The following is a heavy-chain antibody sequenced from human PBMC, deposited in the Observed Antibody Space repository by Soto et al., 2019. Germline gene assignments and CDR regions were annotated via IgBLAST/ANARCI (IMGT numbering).Heavy chain of an antibody. Sequence: EVQLLESGGGLVQPGGSLRLSCAASGLTFGATNSVRQAPKKGLEWVSEISGSSTNTYYADSVRGRFTISRDISKNTLYLHMNSLRAEDTAVYYCATPRSGSFYYWGQGTLVTVSS. J-gene: IGHJ4*02. CDR3: ATPRSGSFYY. D-gene: IGHD1-26*01. CDR1: GLTFGA. V-gene: IGHV3-23*01. CDR2: ISGSSTNT.